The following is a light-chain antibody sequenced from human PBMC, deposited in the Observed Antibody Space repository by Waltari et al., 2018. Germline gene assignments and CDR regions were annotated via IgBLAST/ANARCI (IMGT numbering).Light chain of an antibody. J-gene: IGLJ3*02. Sequence: QSALTQPASVSGSPGRSITISCTGTNSDIGTSIYVTWYQQHPDKAPKLFIYDVNKRPSGFSRRFSGSKSGNTASLTISGLQAEDEADYYCSSYKVNNTWVFGGGTYVTVL. CDR1: NSDIGTSIY. V-gene: IGLV2-14*03. CDR2: DVN. CDR3: SSYKVNNTWV.